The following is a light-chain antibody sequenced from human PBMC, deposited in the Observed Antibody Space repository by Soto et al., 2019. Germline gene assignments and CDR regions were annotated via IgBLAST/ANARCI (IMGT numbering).Light chain of an antibody. CDR2: WAS. Sequence: DIVMTQSPDSLAVSLGERATINCKSSQSVLYSSNNKDYLAWYQQKPGQPPKLLIYWASTRESGVPDRFSGSGSGTDFTLTISSLQAEDVALYYCQQYFFSPFTFGPGTKVDIK. J-gene: IGKJ3*01. V-gene: IGKV4-1*01. CDR3: QQYFFSPFT. CDR1: QSVLYSSNNKDY.